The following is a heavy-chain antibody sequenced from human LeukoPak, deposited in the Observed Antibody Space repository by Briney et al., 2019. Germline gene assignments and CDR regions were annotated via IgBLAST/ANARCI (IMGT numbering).Heavy chain of an antibody. V-gene: IGHV3-48*02. J-gene: IGHJ4*02. CDR2: VSDSSDV. D-gene: IGHD5-18*01. CDR1: GFTFSTYT. CDR3: ARDGLHTAHFDY. Sequence: GGSLRLSCAASGFTFSTYTMNWVRQAPGKGLEWVSTVSDSSDVHYSDSVKGRFTISRDNARNSLYLQMSSLRDEDTAVYYCARDGLHTAHFDYWGQGTLVTVSS.